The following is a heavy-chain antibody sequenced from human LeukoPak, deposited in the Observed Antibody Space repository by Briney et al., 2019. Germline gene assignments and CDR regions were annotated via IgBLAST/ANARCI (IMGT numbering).Heavy chain of an antibody. CDR1: GYTLTELS. D-gene: IGHD3-22*01. CDR3: ATKTNVYDSSGFDY. J-gene: IGHJ4*02. CDR2: FDPEDGET. V-gene: IGHV1-24*01. Sequence: ASVKVSCKVSGYTLTELSMHWVRQAPGKGLEWMGGFDPEDGETIYAQKFQGRVTMTEDTSTDTAYRELSSLKSEDTAVYYCATKTNVYDSSGFDYWGQGTLVTVSS.